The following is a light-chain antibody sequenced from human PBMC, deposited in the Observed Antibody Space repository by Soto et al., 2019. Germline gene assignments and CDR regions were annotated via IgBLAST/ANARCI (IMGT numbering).Light chain of an antibody. CDR2: EVS. J-gene: IGLJ1*01. V-gene: IGLV2-8*01. CDR1: SSYIGGYKY. Sequence: QSVLTQPPSASGSPGQSVTISCTGTSSYIGGYKYVSWYQQHAGKAPKLMLYEVSKRPSGVPDRFSGSKSGNTASLTGSGLQAEDEADYYCTSYAGSNNLYVFGTGTKLTVL. CDR3: TSYAGSNNLYV.